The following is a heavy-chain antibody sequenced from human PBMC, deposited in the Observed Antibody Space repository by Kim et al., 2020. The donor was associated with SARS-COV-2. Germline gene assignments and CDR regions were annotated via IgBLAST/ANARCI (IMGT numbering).Heavy chain of an antibody. J-gene: IGHJ6*02. Sequence: ASVKVSCKVSGYTLSELSMHWVRQAPGKGLEWMGGFDPKDGETIYAQKFQGRVTMTEDTSTDTAYMELSSLRPEDTAVYFCATATAIFGVAQYYHYHYGLDVWGQGTTVTVSS. D-gene: IGHD3-3*01. CDR3: ATATAIFGVAQYYHYHYGLDV. CDR1: GYTLSELS. V-gene: IGHV1-24*01. CDR2: FDPKDGET.